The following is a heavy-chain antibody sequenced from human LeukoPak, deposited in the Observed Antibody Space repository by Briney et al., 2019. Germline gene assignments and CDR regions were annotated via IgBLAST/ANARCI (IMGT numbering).Heavy chain of an antibody. V-gene: IGHV4-34*01. CDR1: GGSFSGYY. J-gene: IGHJ6*03. Sequence: SETLSLTCAVYGGSFSGYYWNWIRQPPGKGLEWIGEINQSGSTNYNPSLKSRVTISFDTSKNQFSLKLSSVTAADTAVYYCARSISNKGYYGSGSYSTLDYYYYMDVWGKGTTVTISS. D-gene: IGHD3-10*01. CDR3: ARSISNKGYYGSGSYSTLDYYYYMDV. CDR2: INQSGST.